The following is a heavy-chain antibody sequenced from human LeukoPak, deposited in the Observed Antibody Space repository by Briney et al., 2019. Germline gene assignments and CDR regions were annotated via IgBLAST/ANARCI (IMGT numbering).Heavy chain of an antibody. CDR1: GYSISSGYY. Sequence: SATLSLTCAVSGYSISSGYYWGWIRQPPGKGLGWVGSIYHSGSTYYNPSLKGRVTISVDTSKNQFSLKLSSVTAADTAVYYCARRMYYYGSGSLDYWGQGTLVTVSS. CDR3: ARRMYYYGSGSLDY. CDR2: IYHSGST. J-gene: IGHJ4*02. V-gene: IGHV4-38-2*01. D-gene: IGHD3-10*01.